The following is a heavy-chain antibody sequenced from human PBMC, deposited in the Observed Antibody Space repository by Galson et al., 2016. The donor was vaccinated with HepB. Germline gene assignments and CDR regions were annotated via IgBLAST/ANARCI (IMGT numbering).Heavy chain of an antibody. CDR3: AGGSSGWDAFDI. D-gene: IGHD6-19*01. CDR2: ISSSGST. Sequence: TLSLTCTVSGGSISSGGYYWNWIRQHPGKGLEWIGFISSSGSTYYNPSLKSRVTTSIDTSKNQFSLKLSSVTAADTAVNYCAGGSSGWDAFDIWCQGTMVTVSS. J-gene: IGHJ3*02. V-gene: IGHV4-31*03. CDR1: GGSISSGGYY.